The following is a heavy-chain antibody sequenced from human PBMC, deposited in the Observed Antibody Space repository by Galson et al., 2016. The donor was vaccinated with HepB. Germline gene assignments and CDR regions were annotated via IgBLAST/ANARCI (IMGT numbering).Heavy chain of an antibody. CDR2: ISGSGDRT. J-gene: IGHJ4*02. CDR1: GFTFSNYD. D-gene: IGHD3-9*01. Sequence: SLRLSCAASGFTFSNYDMSWVRQAPGKGLECVSSISGSGDRTYYPDFVKGRFTISRDNSKNTLYLQMNSLRAEDTAVYYCARDPNDILTGYLDYWGQGTLVTVSS. V-gene: IGHV3-23*01. CDR3: ARDPNDILTGYLDY.